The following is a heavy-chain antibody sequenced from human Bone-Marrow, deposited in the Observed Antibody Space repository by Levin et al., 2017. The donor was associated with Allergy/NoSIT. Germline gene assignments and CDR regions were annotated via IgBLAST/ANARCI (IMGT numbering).Heavy chain of an antibody. CDR1: GFTFSGYW. CDR2: INNDGSST. D-gene: IGHD3-10*01. J-gene: IGHJ4*02. Sequence: QSGGSLRLSCAASGFTFSGYWMHWVRQAPGKGLVWVSRINNDGSSTSYADSVKGRFTISRDNAKNMLYLQMNSLRGEDTAVYYCTRGGGTADYWGQGTLVTVSS. V-gene: IGHV3-74*01. CDR3: TRGGGTADY.